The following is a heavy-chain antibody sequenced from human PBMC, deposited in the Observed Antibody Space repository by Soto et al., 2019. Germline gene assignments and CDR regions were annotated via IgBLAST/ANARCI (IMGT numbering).Heavy chain of an antibody. Sequence: ASVKVSCKASGYTFTSYAMHWVRQAPGQRLEWMGWINAGNGNTKYSQKFQGRVTITRDTSAGTAYMELSSLRSEDTAVYYCARDSIPYSSGLPYPFTPWFDPWGQGTLVTVSS. CDR3: ARDSIPYSSGLPYPFTPWFDP. CDR2: INAGNGNT. J-gene: IGHJ5*02. D-gene: IGHD6-19*01. CDR1: GYTFTSYA. V-gene: IGHV1-3*01.